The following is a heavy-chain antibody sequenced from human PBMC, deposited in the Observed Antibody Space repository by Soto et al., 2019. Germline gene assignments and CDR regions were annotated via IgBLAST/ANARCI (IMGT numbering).Heavy chain of an antibody. CDR1: GGSISSGDYY. J-gene: IGHJ4*02. D-gene: IGHD3-3*01. V-gene: IGHV4-30-4*08. CDR3: ARQQADFVGGQYFFDY. Sequence: SETLSLTCTVSGGSISSGDYYWSWIRQPPGKGLEWIGYVYYSGVTYYNPSLKSRLTISLDTSKTQFSLKLGSVTAADTAVYFSARQQADFVGGQYFFDYWSQGTLVTVSS. CDR2: VYYSGVT.